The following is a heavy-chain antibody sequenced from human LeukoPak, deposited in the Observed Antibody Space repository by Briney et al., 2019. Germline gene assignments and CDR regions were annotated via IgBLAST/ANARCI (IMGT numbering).Heavy chain of an antibody. CDR3: AKCRGSSWSDYFAY. J-gene: IGHJ4*02. D-gene: IGHD6-13*01. V-gene: IGHV3-23*01. Sequence: GASLRLACAVSGFSLSRYAMRWVRKAPGKGLEWVSAISESGGSTFYADSVKGRFTISRDNSRNTLYLQINTLRAEDTAVYYCAKCRGSSWSDYFAYWGQGTLVTVSS. CDR1: GFSLSRYA. CDR2: ISESGGST.